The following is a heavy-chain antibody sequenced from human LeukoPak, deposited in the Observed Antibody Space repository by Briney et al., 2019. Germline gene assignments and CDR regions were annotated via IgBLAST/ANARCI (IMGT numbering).Heavy chain of an antibody. Sequence: SETLSLTCSVSGGSISSYYWSWIRQPPGKGLEWIGYIYYSGSTNYNPSLKSRVTISVDTPENQFSLKLSSVTAADTAVYYCARALYYYDSSGPDAFDIWGQGTMVTVSS. J-gene: IGHJ3*02. CDR1: GGSISSYY. D-gene: IGHD3-22*01. CDR3: ARALYYYDSSGPDAFDI. CDR2: IYYSGST. V-gene: IGHV4-59*01.